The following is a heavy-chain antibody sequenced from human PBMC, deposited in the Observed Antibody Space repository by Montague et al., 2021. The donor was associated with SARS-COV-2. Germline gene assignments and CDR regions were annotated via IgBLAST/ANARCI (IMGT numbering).Heavy chain of an antibody. CDR3: ARGDVDTAMVYYFDY. V-gene: IGHV4-59*01. D-gene: IGHD5-18*01. J-gene: IGHJ4*02. CDR2: IYYSGST. Sequence: SETLSLTCTVSGGSISSYYWSWIRQPPGKGLERIGYIYYSGSTNYNPSLKSRVTISVDTSKNQFSLKLSSVTAADTAVYYCARGDVDTAMVYYFDYWGQGTLVTVSS. CDR1: GGSISSYY.